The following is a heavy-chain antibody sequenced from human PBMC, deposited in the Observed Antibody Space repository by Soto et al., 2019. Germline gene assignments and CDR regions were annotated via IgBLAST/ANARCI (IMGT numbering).Heavy chain of an antibody. V-gene: IGHV3-73*02. CDR3: ARRTWRGRADY. CDR1: GFTLSGSD. J-gene: IGHJ4*02. D-gene: IGHD3-3*01. CDR2: IRTKSNNFAT. Sequence: ERQLVESGGGLVQSGGSLKLSCAASGFTLSGSDIHWVRQASGKGLEWVGRIRTKSNNFATSYAESVRGRFTISRDDSDNTASLQMSSLKTEDTAIYYCARRTWRGRADYWGQGILVTVSS.